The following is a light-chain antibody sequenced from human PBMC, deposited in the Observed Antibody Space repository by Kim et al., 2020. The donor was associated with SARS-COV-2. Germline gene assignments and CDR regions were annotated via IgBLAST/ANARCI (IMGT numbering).Light chain of an antibody. CDR1: SVSST. Sequence: SVSSTLAWYQQKPGQAPRLLIYGASTRATGIPARFSGSGSGTEFSLTISSLQSEDFAVYYCQQYNAGYTFGQGTKLEI. CDR2: GAS. J-gene: IGKJ2*01. V-gene: IGKV3-15*01. CDR3: QQYNAGYT.